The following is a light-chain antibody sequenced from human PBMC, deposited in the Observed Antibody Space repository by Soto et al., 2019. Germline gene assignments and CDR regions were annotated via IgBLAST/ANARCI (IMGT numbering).Light chain of an antibody. J-gene: IGKJ4*02. V-gene: IGKV3-11*01. CDR3: LSRFDWPT. CDR1: QSVSAY. CDR2: DVS. Sequence: EVVLTQSPDALSLSPGERATVSCRASQSVSAYLAWYQQRPGQAPRLLIDDVSNRAPGIPDRFSGGGSGTDFTLSIRSLQPEDSATYCWLSRFDWPTFGGGATLEIK.